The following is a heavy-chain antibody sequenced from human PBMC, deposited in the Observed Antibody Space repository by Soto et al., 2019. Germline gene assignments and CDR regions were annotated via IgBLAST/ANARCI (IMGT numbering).Heavy chain of an antibody. Sequence: SATLSLTCSFYGGSFIDYYWSWIRQPPGKGLEWIGEINHRGSTNYNSSLKSRVTISVDTSKNQFSLKLTSVTAADTAVYYCARGGENQAAGAANWFDLWCQGT. CDR3: ARGGENQAAGAANWFDL. CDR1: GGSFIDYY. V-gene: IGHV4-34*01. J-gene: IGHJ5*02. D-gene: IGHD6-13*01. CDR2: INHRGST.